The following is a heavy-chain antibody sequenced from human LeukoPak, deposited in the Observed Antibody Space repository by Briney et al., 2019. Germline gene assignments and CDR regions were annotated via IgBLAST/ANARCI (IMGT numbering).Heavy chain of an antibody. CDR1: GFSIGDNYY. J-gene: IGHJ4*02. CDR3: ARNRYFDWLEFDY. CDR2: IYHTGTT. V-gene: IGHV4-38-2*02. D-gene: IGHD3-9*01. Sequence: PSETLSLTCTVSGFSIGDNYYWGWIRQPPGQGLEWIGNIYHTGTTYYTPSLNSRLTISIDTSKNQFSLRLSSVTAADTAVYFCARNRYFDWLEFDYWGQGILVTVSS.